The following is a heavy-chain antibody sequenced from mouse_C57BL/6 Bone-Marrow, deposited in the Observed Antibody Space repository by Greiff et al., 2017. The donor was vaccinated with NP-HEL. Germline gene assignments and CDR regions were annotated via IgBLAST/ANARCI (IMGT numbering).Heavy chain of an antibody. D-gene: IGHD2-4*01. J-gene: IGHJ3*01. Sequence: EVHLVESGEGLVKPGGSLKLSCAASGFTFSSYAMSWVRQTPEKRLEWVAYISSGGDYIYYADTVQGRFTISRDNARNTLYLQMSSLKSEDTAMYYCTRPYYDYDGAWFAYWGQGTLATVSA. CDR3: TRPYYDYDGAWFAY. CDR2: ISSGGDYI. CDR1: GFTFSSYA. V-gene: IGHV5-9-1*02.